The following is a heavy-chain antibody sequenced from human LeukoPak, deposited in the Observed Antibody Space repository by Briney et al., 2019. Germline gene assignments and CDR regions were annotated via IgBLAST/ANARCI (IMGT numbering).Heavy chain of an antibody. D-gene: IGHD1-14*01. CDR2: IDYGGST. J-gene: IGHJ5*02. Sequence: SETLSLTCTVSGRSIISISYYWGWIRQPPGKGLEWIGSIDYGGSTYYNPSRKSRVTISFDPSKNQFSLRLNSVTAADTAVYYCAVVSEPNGFVPWGQGNLVTVSS. CDR3: AVVSEPNGFVP. CDR1: GRSIISISYY. V-gene: IGHV4-39*07.